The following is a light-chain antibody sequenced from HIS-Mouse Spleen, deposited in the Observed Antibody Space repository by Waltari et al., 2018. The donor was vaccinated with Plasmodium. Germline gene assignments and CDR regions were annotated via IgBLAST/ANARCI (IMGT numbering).Light chain of an antibody. CDR2: EDS. CDR1: ALPKKY. J-gene: IGLJ3*02. Sequence: SYELTQPPSVSVSPGQTARITCSGDALPKKYAYWYQQKSGQAPVLVIYEDSKRPSGIPGRFAGSSSGTMATLTSSGAQVEDGADYYCYSTDSSGNHRVFGGGTKLTVL. CDR3: YSTDSSGNHRV. V-gene: IGLV3-10*01.